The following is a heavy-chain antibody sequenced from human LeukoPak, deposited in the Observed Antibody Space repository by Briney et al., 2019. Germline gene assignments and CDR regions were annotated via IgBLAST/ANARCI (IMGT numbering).Heavy chain of an antibody. CDR1: GFSFSGHW. J-gene: IGHJ4*02. CDR2: IKADGSEK. CDR3: SYRMNLEY. Sequence: GGSLRLLQAASGFSFSGHWTNWVRQPPGKGLEWVANIKADGSEKYYVDSVKGRFTISRDDAKRTVDLQMDNLRAEDTAIYYCSYRMNLEYWGQAAQLTVSS. V-gene: IGHV3-7*05. D-gene: IGHD3-16*01.